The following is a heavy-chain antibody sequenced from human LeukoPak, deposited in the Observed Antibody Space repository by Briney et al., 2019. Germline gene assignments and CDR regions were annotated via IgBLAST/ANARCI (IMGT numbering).Heavy chain of an antibody. CDR1: GGSISDFY. CDR3: ASGTYLYYFDY. J-gene: IGHJ4*02. V-gene: IGHV4-59*01. CDR2: IYDSGST. Sequence: SETLSLTCTVSGGSISDFYWSWIRQPPGKGLEWIGYIYDSGSTNYNPSLKSRVTISIDTSKKQFSLRPSSVTAADTAVYYCASGTYLYYFDYWGQGALVTVSS. D-gene: IGHD1-26*01.